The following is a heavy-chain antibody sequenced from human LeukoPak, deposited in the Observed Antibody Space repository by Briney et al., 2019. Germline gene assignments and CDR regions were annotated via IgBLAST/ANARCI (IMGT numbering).Heavy chain of an antibody. Sequence: GGSLRLSCAASGFTFSSYSMNWVRQAPGKGLEWVSSISSSSSYIYYADSVKGRFTISRDNAKNSLYLQMNSPRAEDTAVYYCARARDYYGSGSYWSFAFDIWGQGTMVTVSS. CDR1: GFTFSSYS. V-gene: IGHV3-21*01. J-gene: IGHJ3*02. CDR3: ARARDYYGSGSYWSFAFDI. CDR2: ISSSSSYI. D-gene: IGHD3-10*01.